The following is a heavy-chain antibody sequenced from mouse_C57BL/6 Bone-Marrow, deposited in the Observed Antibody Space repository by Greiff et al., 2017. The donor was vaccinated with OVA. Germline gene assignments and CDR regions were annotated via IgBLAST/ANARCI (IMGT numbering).Heavy chain of an antibody. D-gene: IGHD2-5*01. CDR2: IDPENGDT. Sequence: EVKLVESGAELVRPGASVKLSCTASGFNIKDDYMHWVKQRPEQGLEWIGWIDPENGDTEYASKFQGKATIPADPSSNTAYLQLSSLTSEDTAVYYCTTGSNYPYYFDYWGQGTTLTVSS. CDR1: GFNIKDDY. J-gene: IGHJ2*01. V-gene: IGHV14-4*01. CDR3: TTGSNYPYYFDY.